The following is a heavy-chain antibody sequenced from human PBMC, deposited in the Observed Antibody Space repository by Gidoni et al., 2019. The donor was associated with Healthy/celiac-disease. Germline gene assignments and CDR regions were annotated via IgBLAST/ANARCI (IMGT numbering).Heavy chain of an antibody. CDR3: AKDFRGYSSSWYYFDY. V-gene: IGHV3-23*01. J-gene: IGHJ4*02. Sequence: EVQLLESGGGLVQPGGSLRLSCAASGFTFSSYAMSWVRQAPGKGLEWVSAISGSGGSTYYADSVKGRFTISRDNSKNTLYLQMNSLRAEDTAVYYCAKDFRGYSSSWYYFDYWGQGTLVTVSS. D-gene: IGHD6-13*01. CDR2: ISGSGGST. CDR1: GFTFSSYA.